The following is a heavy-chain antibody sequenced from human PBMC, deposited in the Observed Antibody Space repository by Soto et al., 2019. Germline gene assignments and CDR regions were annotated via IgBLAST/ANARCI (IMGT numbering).Heavy chain of an antibody. J-gene: IGHJ6*02. CDR2: IYTSGST. CDR3: ARADYYDSSGPNYYGMDV. CDR1: GGSITSYH. Sequence: SETLSLTCVVSGGSITSYHWSWIRQPAGKGLEWIGRIYTSGSTNYNPSLKSRVTMSVDTSKNQFSLKLSSVTAADTAVYYCARADYYDSSGPNYYGMDVWGQGTTVTVSS. D-gene: IGHD3-22*01. V-gene: IGHV4-4*07.